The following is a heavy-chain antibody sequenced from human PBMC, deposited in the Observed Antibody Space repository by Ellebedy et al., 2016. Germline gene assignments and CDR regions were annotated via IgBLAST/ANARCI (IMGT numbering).Heavy chain of an antibody. D-gene: IGHD4-17*01. CDR2: ISFDGDSK. CDR3: VRGPPPYGDFSTHFDY. Sequence: GESLKISXAASGFTLSRHAMYWVRQAPGKGLECMAIISFDGDSKDYAGSVKGRFTISRDNSKNTVYLQMNSLTTEDTGVYYCVRGPPPYGDFSTHFDYWGQGTLVTVSS. J-gene: IGHJ4*02. CDR1: GFTLSRHA. V-gene: IGHV3-30-3*01.